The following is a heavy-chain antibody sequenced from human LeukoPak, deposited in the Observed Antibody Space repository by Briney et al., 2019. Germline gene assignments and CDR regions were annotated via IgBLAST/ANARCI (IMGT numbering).Heavy chain of an antibody. J-gene: IGHJ5*02. CDR1: GGSIRSHH. D-gene: IGHD1-1*01. CDR3: AKRDRGGWFDP. Sequence: PSETLSLTCTVSGGSIRSHHWTWIRQAPGKRLEWIGYTFYTGAIYYNPSLRSRVTISIDTSKNQFSLKVTSVTTADTAVYYCAKRDRGGWFDPWGQGTLVTVSS. V-gene: IGHV4-59*11. CDR2: TFYTGAI.